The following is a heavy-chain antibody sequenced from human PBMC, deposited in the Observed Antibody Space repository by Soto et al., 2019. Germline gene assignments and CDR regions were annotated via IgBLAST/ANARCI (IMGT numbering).Heavy chain of an antibody. V-gene: IGHV1-18*01. CDR2: ISAYNGNT. Sequence: QVQLVQSGAEVKKPGASVKVSCKASGYTFTSYGISWVRQAPGQGLEWMGWISAYNGNTNYAQKLQGRVTMTTDTSTSTAYMELRSLRSYDTAVYYFASRACSGGSCYSPGSFDYWGQGTLVTVAS. CDR3: ASRACSGGSCYSPGSFDY. J-gene: IGHJ4*02. CDR1: GYTFTSYG. D-gene: IGHD2-15*01.